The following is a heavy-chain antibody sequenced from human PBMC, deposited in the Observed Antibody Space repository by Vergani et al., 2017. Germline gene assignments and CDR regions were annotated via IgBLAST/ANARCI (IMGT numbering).Heavy chain of an antibody. Sequence: QVQLVQSGAEVKKPGASVKVSCKASGYTFTSFSMHWVRQAPGQRLEWMGWINAGNGTTKYSQNFQGRVTITRDTSANTAYMELSSLRSEDTAIYYCTLLVFWGQGTLVTVSS. CDR3: TLLVF. J-gene: IGHJ4*02. CDR2: INAGNGTT. V-gene: IGHV1-3*01. CDR1: GYTFTSFS.